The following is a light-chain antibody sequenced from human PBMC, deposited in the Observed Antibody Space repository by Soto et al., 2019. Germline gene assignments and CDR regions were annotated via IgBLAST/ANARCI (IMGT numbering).Light chain of an antibody. CDR1: QSVSSSS. V-gene: IGKV3-20*01. Sequence: EIVLTQSPGTLSLSPGERATLYCRASQSVSSSSLAWYQQKPGQAPRLLIYGESSRATGIPDRFSGSGSGTDFTLTITRLEPEDFGAYYCQQYGTSPYTFGQGTKLEIK. CDR2: GES. CDR3: QQYGTSPYT. J-gene: IGKJ2*01.